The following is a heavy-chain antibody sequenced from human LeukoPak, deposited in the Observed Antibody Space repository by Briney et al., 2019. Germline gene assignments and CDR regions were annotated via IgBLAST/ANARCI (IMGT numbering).Heavy chain of an antibody. CDR3: AREPGYSSSRWYNWFDP. J-gene: IGHJ5*02. CDR2: INPNSGGT. CDR1: GGTFSSYA. V-gene: IGHV1-2*02. Sequence: ASVKLSCKASGGTFSSYAISWVRQAPGQGLEWMGWINPNSGGTNYAQKFQGRVTMTRDTSISTAYMELSSLRSEDTAVYYCAREPGYSSSRWYNWFDPWGQGTLVTVSS. D-gene: IGHD6-13*01.